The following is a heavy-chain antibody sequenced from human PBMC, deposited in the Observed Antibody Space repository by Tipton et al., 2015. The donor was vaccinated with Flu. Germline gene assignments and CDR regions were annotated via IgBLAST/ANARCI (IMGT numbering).Heavy chain of an antibody. V-gene: IGHV3-13*01. Sequence: SLRLSCEASGFTFSSYDMHWVRQTTGKGLEWVSGIGTSGDTYYPGSVKGRFTISRENAKNSVYLQMRSLRAGDTAVYYCARGPLPDSNWYNGMDVWGQGTTVTVFS. CDR2: IGTSGDT. D-gene: IGHD6-13*01. J-gene: IGHJ6*02. CDR3: ARGPLPDSNWYNGMDV. CDR1: GFTFSSYD.